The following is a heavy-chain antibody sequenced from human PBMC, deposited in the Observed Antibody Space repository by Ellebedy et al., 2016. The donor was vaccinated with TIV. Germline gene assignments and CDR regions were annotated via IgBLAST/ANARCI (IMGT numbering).Heavy chain of an antibody. CDR3: ATERSGSYYNY. V-gene: IGHV3-33*03. CDR2: IWPDGSQK. J-gene: IGHJ4*02. Sequence: GESLKISCETSGFTFSDYALHWVRQAPGEGLEWVSTIWPDGSQKYYGDSVKGRFTISRDNAKNTVYLQMNSLRLEDTAVYYCATERSGSYYNYWGQGTLVTVSS. D-gene: IGHD1-26*01. CDR1: GFTFSDYA.